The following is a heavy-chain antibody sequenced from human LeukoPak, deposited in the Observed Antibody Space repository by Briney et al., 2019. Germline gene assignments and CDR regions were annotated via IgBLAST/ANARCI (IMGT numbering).Heavy chain of an antibody. V-gene: IGHV3-11*04. CDR2: ISSSGSTI. D-gene: IGHD4-11*01. J-gene: IGHJ4*02. CDR1: GFTFSDYY. Sequence: GGSLRLSCAASGFTFSDYYMSWIRQAPGKGLEWVSYISSSGSTIYYADSVKGRFTISRDNAKNLLYLQMNSLRAEDTAVYYCARVGSLRTTVTTTLGYWGQGTLVTVSS. CDR3: ARVGSLRTTVTTTLGY.